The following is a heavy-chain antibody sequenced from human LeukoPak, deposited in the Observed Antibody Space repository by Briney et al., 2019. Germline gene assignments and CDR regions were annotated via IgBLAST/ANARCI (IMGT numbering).Heavy chain of an antibody. V-gene: IGHV4-39*01. CDR1: GGSISTCSYL. D-gene: IGHD3-16*01. J-gene: IGHJ5*02. CDR2: ASYSGST. Sequence: SETLSLTCTVSGGSISTCSYLWGWVRQPPGKVLEWIGSASYSGSTYYSPSLRSRVTISVDTSKNQFSLRLNSVTAADTAVYYCARPFQLSAAGNYVAWGQGTLVTVSS. CDR3: ARPFQLSAAGNYVA.